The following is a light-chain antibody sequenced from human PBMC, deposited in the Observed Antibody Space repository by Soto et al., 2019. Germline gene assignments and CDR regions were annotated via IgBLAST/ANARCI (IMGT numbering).Light chain of an antibody. J-gene: IGLJ2*01. CDR2: KVT. V-gene: IGLV2-14*01. CDR1: SSDVGGYNY. CDR3: CSYTSSSTLV. Sequence: QSALTQVASMSGSPGQSITISCTGTSSDVGGYNYVSWYQQHPGKAPKLMIYKVTSRPSGVSSRFSGSKSGNTASLTISGLQAEDEADYYCCSYTSSSTLVFGGGTKVTVL.